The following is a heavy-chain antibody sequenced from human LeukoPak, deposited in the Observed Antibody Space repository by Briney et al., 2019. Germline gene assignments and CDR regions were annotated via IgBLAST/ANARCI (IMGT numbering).Heavy chain of an antibody. CDR2: ISYDGSNK. Sequence: GRSLRLSCAASGFTFSSYAMHWARQAPGKGLEWVALISYDGSNKYYADSVKGRFTISRDNSKNTLYLQMNSLRAEDTAVYYCAREGVVVTASFDYWGQGTLVTVSS. J-gene: IGHJ4*02. D-gene: IGHD2-21*02. CDR1: GFTFSSYA. CDR3: AREGVVVTASFDY. V-gene: IGHV3-30-3*01.